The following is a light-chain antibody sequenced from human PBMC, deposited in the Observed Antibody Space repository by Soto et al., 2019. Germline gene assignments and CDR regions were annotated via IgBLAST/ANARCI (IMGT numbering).Light chain of an antibody. Sequence: EIVLTQSPGTLSLSPGERATLSCRASQSVSSSYLAWYQQKPGQAPRLLLYGASSRATGIPDRFSGSGSGTDFTLTISRLEPEDFAVYYCQQDGSSPQLTFGGGTKVEIK. CDR1: QSVSSSY. CDR3: QQDGSSPQLT. CDR2: GAS. J-gene: IGKJ4*01. V-gene: IGKV3-20*01.